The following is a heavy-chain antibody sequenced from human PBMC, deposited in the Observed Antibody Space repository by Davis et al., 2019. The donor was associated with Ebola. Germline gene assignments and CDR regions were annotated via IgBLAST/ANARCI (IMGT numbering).Heavy chain of an antibody. Sequence: PGGSLRLSCSASGFPCSKYGMHWVRQAPDSVQGRFTIRRDNSKNTVYLEMSSLRVEDTAVYYCAKRRRMYCSANSCGGLDVWGQGTTVTVSS. D-gene: IGHD2-2*01. CDR1: GFPCSKYG. CDR3: AKRRRMYCSANSCGGLDV. V-gene: IGHV3-30*02. J-gene: IGHJ6*02.